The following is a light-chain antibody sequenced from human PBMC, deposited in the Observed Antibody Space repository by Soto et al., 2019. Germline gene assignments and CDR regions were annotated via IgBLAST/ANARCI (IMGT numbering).Light chain of an antibody. CDR3: QQRSNWPLT. V-gene: IGKV3-11*01. Sequence: EIVLTQSPATLSLSPGERATLSCRASQSVSSYLAWYQQKPGQAPRLLIYDASNRATGIPARFRGSGSGTEFTLAISSLEPEDFAVYYCQQRSNWPLTFGGGTKVEIK. CDR2: DAS. CDR1: QSVSSY. J-gene: IGKJ4*01.